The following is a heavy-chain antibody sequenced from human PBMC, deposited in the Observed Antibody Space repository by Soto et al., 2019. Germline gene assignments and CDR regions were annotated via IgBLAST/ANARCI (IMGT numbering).Heavy chain of an antibody. CDR2: TRNKANSYST. CDR1: GFTFNDHY. V-gene: IGHV3-72*01. J-gene: IGHJ6*02. Sequence: EVQLVESGGGLVQPGGSLRLSCAASGFTFNDHYMDWVRQAPGKGLEWVGRTRNKANSYSTDYAASVKGRFTISRDDSKHSLYLQMNSLKTEDTAVYYCARGVIIINSYSSLDVWGQGTTVTISS. D-gene: IGHD3-9*01. CDR3: ARGVIIINSYSSLDV.